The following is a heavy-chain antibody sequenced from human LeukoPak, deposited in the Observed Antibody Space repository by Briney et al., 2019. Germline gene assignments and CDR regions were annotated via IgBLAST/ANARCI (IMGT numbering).Heavy chain of an antibody. J-gene: IGHJ4*02. CDR2: ISDNNNNT. V-gene: IGHV1-18*01. Sequence: HWASVKVSCKASGYSFTTYGISWVRQAPGQGLEWMGWISDNNNNTDNVQKLQGRVTMTTDTSTSTAYMELRSLRSDDTAVYYCARALYHTFDYWGQGTLVTVSS. D-gene: IGHD2-2*01. CDR3: ARALYHTFDY. CDR1: GYSFTTYG.